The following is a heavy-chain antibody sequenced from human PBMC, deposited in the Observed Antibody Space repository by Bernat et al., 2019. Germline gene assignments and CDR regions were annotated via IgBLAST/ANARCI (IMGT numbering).Heavy chain of an antibody. CDR2: ISYDGSNK. Sequence: QVQLVESGGGVVQPGRSLRLSCAASGFTFSSYGMHWVRQAPGKGLEWVAVISYDGSNKYYADSVKGRFTISRDNSKNTLYLQMNSLRAEDTAVYYCAKDGGRYCSGGSCMFYDYWGQGTLVTVSS. CDR1: GFTFSSYG. D-gene: IGHD2-15*01. CDR3: AKDGGRYCSGGSCMFYDY. J-gene: IGHJ4*02. V-gene: IGHV3-30*18.